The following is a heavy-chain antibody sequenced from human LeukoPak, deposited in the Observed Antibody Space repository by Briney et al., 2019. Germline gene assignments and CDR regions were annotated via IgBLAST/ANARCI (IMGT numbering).Heavy chain of an antibody. CDR3: ASGITMVRGVRHYFDY. CDR2: INHSGST. V-gene: IGHV4-34*01. J-gene: IGHJ4*02. Sequence: PSETLSLTCAVYGGSSSGYYWSWIRQPPGKGLEWIGEINHSGSTNYNPSLKSRVTISVDTSKNQFSLKLSSVTAADTAVYYCASGITMVRGVRHYFDYWGQGTLVTVSS. CDR1: GGSSSGYY. D-gene: IGHD3-10*01.